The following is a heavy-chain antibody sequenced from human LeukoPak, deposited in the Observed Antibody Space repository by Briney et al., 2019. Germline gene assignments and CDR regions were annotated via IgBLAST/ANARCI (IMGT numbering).Heavy chain of an antibody. CDR3: ARDPFPRVTDAFDI. Sequence: SVKVPCKASGGTFSSYAISWVRQAPGQGLEWMGGIIPIFGTANYAQKFQGRVTITTDESTSTAYMELSSLRSEDTAVYYCARDPFPRVTDAFDIWGQGTMVTVSS. CDR2: IIPIFGTA. D-gene: IGHD3-10*01. CDR1: GGTFSSYA. V-gene: IGHV1-69*05. J-gene: IGHJ3*02.